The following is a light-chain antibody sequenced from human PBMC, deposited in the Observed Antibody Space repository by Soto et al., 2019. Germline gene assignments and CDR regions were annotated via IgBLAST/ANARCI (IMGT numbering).Light chain of an antibody. J-gene: IGKJ5*01. Sequence: DIQLTQSPSSDTASVGDTVTIACRASQGLKFLAWYQQKPGKAPKLLIYEAINLQSGVPPRFSGSGSGTDFTLTISSLQPEDFAPYFCQQANSFPITFGQGTRLEIK. CDR1: QGLKF. CDR3: QQANSFPIT. CDR2: EAI. V-gene: IGKV1-12*01.